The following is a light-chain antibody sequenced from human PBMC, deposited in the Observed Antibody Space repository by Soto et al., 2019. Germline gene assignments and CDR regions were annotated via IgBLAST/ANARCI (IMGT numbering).Light chain of an antibody. V-gene: IGKV1-13*02. CDR2: EAS. J-gene: IGKJ4*01. Sequence: AMQLTQSPSSLSASVGDRVTITCRASQAIVSALAWYQQKPGKAPKLLIYEASSLESGVPSRFSGSGSGTDFTLTISSLQPEDFATYCCQQFNSFPLTFGGGTRVEIK. CDR3: QQFNSFPLT. CDR1: QAIVSA.